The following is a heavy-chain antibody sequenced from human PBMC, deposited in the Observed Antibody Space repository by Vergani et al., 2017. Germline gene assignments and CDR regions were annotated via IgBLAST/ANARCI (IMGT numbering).Heavy chain of an antibody. D-gene: IGHD3-9*01. J-gene: IGHJ5*01. V-gene: IGHV3-74*03. CDR2: IKSDGSIT. Sequence: DVHPAESGGGFFQPGGSLRLSCSASGFPFNSYWMHWVRQVPGKGLLWVSRIKSDGSITAYADSVKGRFTISRDNAQNTLYLQMNSLRVEDTGVYYCARARCIETCYMSNWLDSWGQGTLVTVSS. CDR1: GFPFNSYW. CDR3: ARARCIETCYMSNWLDS.